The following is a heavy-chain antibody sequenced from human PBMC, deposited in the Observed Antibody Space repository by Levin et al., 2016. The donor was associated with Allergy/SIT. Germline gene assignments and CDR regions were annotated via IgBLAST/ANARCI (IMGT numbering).Heavy chain of an antibody. J-gene: IGHJ4*02. CDR3: ARGRDGGIDQLVYFDY. CDR2: IFHTGKV. D-gene: IGHD1-26*01. V-gene: IGHV4-34*12. Sequence: WIRQPPGKGLEWIGEIFHTGKVSYNPSLKNRVIISVDTSKNQFSLNLNFVTAADTALYYCARGRDGGIDQLVYFDYWGQGTPVTVSS.